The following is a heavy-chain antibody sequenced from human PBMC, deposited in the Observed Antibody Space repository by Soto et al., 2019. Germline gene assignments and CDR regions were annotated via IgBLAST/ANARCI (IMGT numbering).Heavy chain of an antibody. V-gene: IGHV4-59*01. J-gene: IGHJ4*02. D-gene: IGHD2-15*01. CDR3: ARTPYCSGGSCYGVFDY. CDR2: IYYSGST. CDR1: GGSISSYY. Sequence: QVQLQESGPGLVKPSETLSLTCTVSGGSISSYYWSWIRQPPGKGLEWIGYIYYSGSTNYNPSLMGRVTISVDTPKNQFSLKLSSVTAADTAVYYCARTPYCSGGSCYGVFDYWGQGTLVTVSS.